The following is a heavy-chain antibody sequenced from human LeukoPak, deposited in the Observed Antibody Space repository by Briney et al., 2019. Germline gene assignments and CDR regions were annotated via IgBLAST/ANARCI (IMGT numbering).Heavy chain of an antibody. V-gene: IGHV4-4*07. CDR1: GGSISSYY. Sequence: PSETLSLTCTVSGGSISSYYWSWIRQPAGKGLEWIGRIYTGGSTNYNPSLKSRVTMSVDSSNNQFSLKLSSVTAADTAVYYCARHASYSDYDRFFDFWGQGILVSVSS. J-gene: IGHJ4*02. CDR3: ARHASYSDYDRFFDF. D-gene: IGHD5-12*01. CDR2: IYTGGST.